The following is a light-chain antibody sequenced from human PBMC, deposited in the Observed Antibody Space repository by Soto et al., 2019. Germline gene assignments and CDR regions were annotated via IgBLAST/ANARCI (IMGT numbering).Light chain of an antibody. V-gene: IGKV1-33*01. CDR1: QDISNY. CDR2: DAS. CDR3: QKYDNLRT. J-gene: IGKJ4*01. Sequence: VQMTQSPSSLSASVGDRVTITFQASQDISNYFNWYQQKPWKAPKLLIYDASNVETGVPSRFSGSGSWTDFTFTISSLQPEYIATYYCQKYDNLRTVGGGTKVEIK.